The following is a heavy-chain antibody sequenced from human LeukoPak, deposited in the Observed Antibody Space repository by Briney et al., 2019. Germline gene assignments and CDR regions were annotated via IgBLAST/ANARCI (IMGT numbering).Heavy chain of an antibody. V-gene: IGHV3-21*01. J-gene: IGHJ4*02. CDR1: GFTFSSYS. CDR3: AKGADYDFWSGPHHFDY. D-gene: IGHD3-3*01. Sequence: GGSLRLSCAASGFTFSSYSMNWVRQAPGKGLEWVSSISSSSSYIYYADSVKGRFTISRDNAKNSLYLQMNSLRAEDTAVYYCAKGADYDFWSGPHHFDYWGQGTLVTVSS. CDR2: ISSSSSYI.